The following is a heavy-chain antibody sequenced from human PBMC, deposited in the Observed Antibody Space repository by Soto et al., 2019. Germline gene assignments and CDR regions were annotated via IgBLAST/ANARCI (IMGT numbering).Heavy chain of an antibody. CDR2: IWYDGSNK. J-gene: IGHJ4*02. CDR3: ARDWALSPNYYDSSGYPGPRSSFDY. Sequence: GGSLRLSCAASGFTFSSYGMHWVRQAPGKGLEWVAVIWYDGSNKYYADSVKGRFTISRDNSKNTLYLQMNSLRAEDTAVYYCARDWALSPNYYDSSGYPGPRSSFDYWGQGTLVTVSS. CDR1: GFTFSSYG. D-gene: IGHD3-22*01. V-gene: IGHV3-33*01.